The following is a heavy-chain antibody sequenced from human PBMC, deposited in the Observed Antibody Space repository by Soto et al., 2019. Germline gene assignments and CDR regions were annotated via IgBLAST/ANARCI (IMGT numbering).Heavy chain of an antibody. J-gene: IGHJ4*02. V-gene: IGHV3-23*01. D-gene: IGHD3-16*01. CDR2: ISGSGGST. Sequence: PGGSLRLSCAASGFTFSSYAMSWVRQAPGKGLEWVSAISGSGGSTYYADSVKGRFTISRDNSKNTLYLQMNSLRAEDTAVYYCANGRGGEFPTQPSDYWGQGTLVTVSS. CDR1: GFTFSSYA. CDR3: ANGRGGEFPTQPSDY.